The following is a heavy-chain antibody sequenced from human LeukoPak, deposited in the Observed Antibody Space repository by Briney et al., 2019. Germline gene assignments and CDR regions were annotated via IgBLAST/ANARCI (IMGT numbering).Heavy chain of an antibody. D-gene: IGHD3-22*01. V-gene: IGHV3-11*01. CDR3: ARDRSYYYDSSGYYNY. J-gene: IGHJ4*02. Sequence: GGSLRLSCAASGFTFSDYYMSWIRQAPGKGLEWVSYISSSGSTIYCADSVKGRFTISRDNAKNSLYLQMNSLRAEDTAVYYCARDRSYYYDSSGYYNYWGQGTLVTVSS. CDR2: ISSSGSTI. CDR1: GFTFSDYY.